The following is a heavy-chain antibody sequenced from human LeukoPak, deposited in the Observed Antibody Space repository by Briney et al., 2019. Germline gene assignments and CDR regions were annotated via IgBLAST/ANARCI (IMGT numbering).Heavy chain of an antibody. CDR1: GYTFTGYY. CDR2: INPDSGGT. Sequence: ASVRVSCKTSGYTFTGYYLHWVRQAPGQGLEWMGRINPDSGGTHYAQKFQVRVTVTRDTSITTVYMELSGLTSDDTAVYYCARVPGPYTTSRFDYWGQGTLVTVSS. D-gene: IGHD2-2*02. J-gene: IGHJ4*02. V-gene: IGHV1-2*02. CDR3: ARVPGPYTTSRFDY.